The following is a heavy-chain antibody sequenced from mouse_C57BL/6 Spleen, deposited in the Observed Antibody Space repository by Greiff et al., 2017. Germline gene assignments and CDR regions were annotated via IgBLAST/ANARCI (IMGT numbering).Heavy chain of an antibody. CDR1: GYAFSSSW. J-gene: IGHJ1*03. D-gene: IGHD2-3*01. Sequence: QVQLQQSGPELVKPGASVKISCKASGYAFSSSWMNWVKQRPGKGLEWIGRIYPGDGDTNYNGKFKGKATLTADQSSSTAYMQLSSLTSEDSAVYFCARDDGYYYFDVWGTGTTVTVSS. V-gene: IGHV1-82*01. CDR3: ARDDGYYYFDV. CDR2: IYPGDGDT.